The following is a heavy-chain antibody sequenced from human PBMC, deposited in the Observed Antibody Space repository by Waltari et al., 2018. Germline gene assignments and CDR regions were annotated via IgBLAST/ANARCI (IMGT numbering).Heavy chain of an antibody. CDR3: ARGNTAMGNHEFDF. CDR2: INAGQGNT. Sequence: QVQLVQSGAEVKKPGASLKVSCKASGYTFSYYALHWVRPAPGQSLEWMGWINAGQGNTKYSQNFQDRVTITRDTSASTAYMELSSLTSEDSAVYYCARGNTAMGNHEFDFWGQGTLVAVSS. CDR1: GYTFSYYA. V-gene: IGHV1-3*01. D-gene: IGHD5-18*01. J-gene: IGHJ4*02.